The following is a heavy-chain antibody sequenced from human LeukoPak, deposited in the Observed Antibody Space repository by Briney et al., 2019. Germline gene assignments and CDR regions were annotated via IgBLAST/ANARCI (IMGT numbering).Heavy chain of an antibody. CDR1: GDSISSYH. CDR3: ARSIILVRGIIYFFYYYMDV. V-gene: IGHV4-59*01. J-gene: IGHJ6*03. Sequence: SETLSLTCTVSGDSISSYHWTWIRQSPGKGLEWIGYISYSGSTNSNPSLKSRVTMSVDTSKYQFSLKLNSVTAADTAVYYCARSIILVRGIIYFFYYYMDVWGKGTTVTVSS. CDR2: ISYSGST. D-gene: IGHD3-10*01.